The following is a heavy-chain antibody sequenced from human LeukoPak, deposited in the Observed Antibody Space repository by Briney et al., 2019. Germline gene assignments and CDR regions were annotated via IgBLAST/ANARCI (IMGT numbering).Heavy chain of an antibody. V-gene: IGHV3-66*01. CDR2: IYSGGST. CDR1: GFTVSSNY. Sequence: GGSLRLSCAASGFTVSSNYMSWVRQAPGKGLEWVSVIYSGGSTYYADSVKGRFTISRDNSKNTLYLQMNSLRAEDTAVYYCARDCLRQYYYDDAFDIWGQGTMVTVSS. CDR3: ARDCLRQYYYDDAFDI. J-gene: IGHJ3*02. D-gene: IGHD3-22*01.